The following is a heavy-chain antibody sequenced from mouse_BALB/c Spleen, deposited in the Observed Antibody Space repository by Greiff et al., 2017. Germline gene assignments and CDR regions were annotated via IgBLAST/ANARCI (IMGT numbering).Heavy chain of an antibody. CDR3: ARQGAWFAY. CDR2: ISSGGGST. J-gene: IGHJ3*01. Sequence: EVHLVESGGGLVKPGGSLKLSCAASGFAFSSYDMSWVRQTPEKRLEWVAYISSGGGSTYYPDTVKGRFTISRDNAKNTLYLQMSSLKSEDTAMYYCARQGAWFAYWGQGTLVTVSA. CDR1: GFAFSSYD. V-gene: IGHV5-12-1*01.